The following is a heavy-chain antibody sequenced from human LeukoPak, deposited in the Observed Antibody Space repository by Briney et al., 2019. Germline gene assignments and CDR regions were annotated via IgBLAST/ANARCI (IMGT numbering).Heavy chain of an antibody. CDR2: IIPLYGTS. CDR3: ANHLGPIGYNWNFVNNHY. J-gene: IGHJ4*02. D-gene: IGHD1-7*01. Sequence: GASVKVSCKASGGTFSNYEINWLRQAPGQGLEWLGGIIPLYGTSNYAQRFQDRVTMTADISTTTAYMEMTSLISEDTAVYYCANHLGPIGYNWNFVNNHYWGQGTLVTVSS. V-gene: IGHV1-69*06. CDR1: GGTFSNYE.